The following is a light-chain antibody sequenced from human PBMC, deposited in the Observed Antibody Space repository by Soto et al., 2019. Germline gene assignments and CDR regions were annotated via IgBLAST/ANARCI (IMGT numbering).Light chain of an antibody. Sequence: DIQMTQSPSTLSASEGDRVTITCRASQSIGNWLAWYQQKTGKAPKLLIYKASILQSGVPGRFSGSGSGTEFTLTISSLQPDDFATYYCQQYDSYPYTFGGGTKV. CDR1: QSIGNW. V-gene: IGKV1-5*03. CDR2: KAS. CDR3: QQYDSYPYT. J-gene: IGKJ4*01.